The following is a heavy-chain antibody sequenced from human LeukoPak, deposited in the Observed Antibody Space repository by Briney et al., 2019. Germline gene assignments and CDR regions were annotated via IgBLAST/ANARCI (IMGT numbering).Heavy chain of an antibody. CDR3: ARSSGDYKLR. J-gene: IGHJ4*02. V-gene: IGHV4-34*01. Sequence: SETLSLTCAVYGGSFSGYYWSWIRQPPGKGLEWIGEINHSGSTNYNPSFKSRATISVDTSKNQFSLKLSSVTAADTAVYYCARSSGDYKLRWGQGTLVTVSS. CDR2: INHSGST. D-gene: IGHD4-17*01. CDR1: GGSFSGYY.